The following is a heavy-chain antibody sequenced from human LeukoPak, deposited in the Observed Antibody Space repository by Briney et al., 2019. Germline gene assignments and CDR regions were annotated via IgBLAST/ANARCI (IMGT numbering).Heavy chain of an antibody. CDR2: IYTSGST. CDR1: GGSISSGSYY. Sequence: SQTQSLTCTVSGGSISSGSYYWSWIRQPAGKGLEWIGRIYTSGSTNYNPSLKSRVTISVDTSKNQFSLKLSSVTAADTAVYYCARDSPYDEWYFDLWGRGTLVTVSS. D-gene: IGHD5-12*01. J-gene: IGHJ2*01. CDR3: ARDSPYDEWYFDL. V-gene: IGHV4-61*02.